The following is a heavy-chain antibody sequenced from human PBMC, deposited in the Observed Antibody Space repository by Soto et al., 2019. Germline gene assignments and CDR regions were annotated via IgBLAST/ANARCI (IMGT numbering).Heavy chain of an antibody. CDR2: IYWDDDK. D-gene: IGHD3-10*01. J-gene: IGHJ4*02. CDR1: GFSLSTSGVG. Sequence: SGPTLVNPTQTLTLTCTFSGFSLSTSGVGVGWIRQPPGKALEWLALIYWDDDKRYSPSLKSRLTITKDTSKNQVVLTMTNMDPVDTATYYCAHSLGGQTFYGFPWYYFDYWGQGTLVTVSS. CDR3: AHSLGGQTFYGFPWYYFDY. V-gene: IGHV2-5*02.